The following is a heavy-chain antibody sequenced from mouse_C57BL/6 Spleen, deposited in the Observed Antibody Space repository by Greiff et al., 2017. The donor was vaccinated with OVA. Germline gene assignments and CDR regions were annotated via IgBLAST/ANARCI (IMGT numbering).Heavy chain of an antibody. V-gene: IGHV1-72*01. CDR2: IDPNSGGT. J-gene: IGHJ1*03. CDR1: GYTFTSYW. CDR3: ARDYYGSSYGWYFDV. Sequence: VQLQQSGAELVKPGASVKLSCKASGYTFTSYWMHWVKQRPGRGLEWIGRIDPNSGGTKYNEKFKSKATLTVDKPSSTAYMQLSSLTSEDSAVYYCARDYYGSSYGWYFDVWGTGTTVTVSS. D-gene: IGHD1-1*01.